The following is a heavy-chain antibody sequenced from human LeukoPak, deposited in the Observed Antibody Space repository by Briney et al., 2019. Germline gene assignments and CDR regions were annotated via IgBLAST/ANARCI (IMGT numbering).Heavy chain of an antibody. D-gene: IGHD2-15*01. V-gene: IGHV3-30*07. Sequence: DSVKGRFTISRDISKNTLSLQMNSLRAEDTAVYYCARDVGVGWFDPWGQGTLVTVSS. J-gene: IGHJ5*02. CDR3: ARDVGVGWFDP.